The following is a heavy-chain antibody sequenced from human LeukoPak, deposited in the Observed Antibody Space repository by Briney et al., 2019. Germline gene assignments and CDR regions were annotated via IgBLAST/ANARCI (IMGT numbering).Heavy chain of an antibody. V-gene: IGHV4-59*01. CDR2: IYTSGST. D-gene: IGHD6-19*01. CDR3: ARERRSPGYSSGWYDSFDY. CDR1: GGSISSYY. J-gene: IGHJ4*02. Sequence: SETLSLTCTVSGGSISSYYWSWIRQPPGKGLEWIGYIYTSGSTNYNPSLKSRVTISVDTSKNQFSLKLSSVTAADTAVYYCARERRSPGYSSGWYDSFDYWGQGTLVTVSS.